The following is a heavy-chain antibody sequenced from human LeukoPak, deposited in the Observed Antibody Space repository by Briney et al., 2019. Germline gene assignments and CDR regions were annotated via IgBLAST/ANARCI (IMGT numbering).Heavy chain of an antibody. Sequence: GGSLRLSCAASGFTFSSYGMSWVRQAPGKGLKWVSDISASGGSTYYADSVKGRFTISRDNAKNSLYLQMNSLRAEDTAVYYCARPTRNDAFDIWGQGTMVTVSS. V-gene: IGHV3-23*01. CDR1: GFTFSSYG. J-gene: IGHJ3*02. CDR3: ARPTRNDAFDI. CDR2: ISASGGST.